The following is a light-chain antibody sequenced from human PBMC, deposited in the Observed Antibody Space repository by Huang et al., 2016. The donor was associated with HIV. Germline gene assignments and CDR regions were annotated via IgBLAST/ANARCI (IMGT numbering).Light chain of an antibody. Sequence: EIVLTQSPGTLSLSPGERATLSCRASQSVSRNYLAWYPQRPGQAPRLLIYGASSRATGIPDRFSGSGSGTDFTLTINRLEPEDFAVYYCQQCGRSPWTFGQGTKVEIK. CDR2: GAS. CDR3: QQCGRSPWT. V-gene: IGKV3-20*01. J-gene: IGKJ1*01. CDR1: QSVSRNY.